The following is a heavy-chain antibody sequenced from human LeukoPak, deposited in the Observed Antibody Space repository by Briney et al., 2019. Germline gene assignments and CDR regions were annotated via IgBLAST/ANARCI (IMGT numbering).Heavy chain of an antibody. V-gene: IGHV3-48*01. CDR3: ARDYYGDYYFDY. CDR2: ITSSSNTI. J-gene: IGHJ4*02. Sequence: GGSLRLSCVASGFTFNRYTMSWVRQAPGKGLEWISYITSSSNTIYYADSVKGRFTVSRDSAKNSLFLQMDSLRAEDTAVYYCARDYYGDYYFDYWGQGTLVTVSS. D-gene: IGHD4-17*01. CDR1: GFTFNRYT.